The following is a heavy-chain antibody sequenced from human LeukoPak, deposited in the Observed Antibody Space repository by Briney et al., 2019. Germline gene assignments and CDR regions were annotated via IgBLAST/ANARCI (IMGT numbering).Heavy chain of an antibody. V-gene: IGHV4-30-2*05. Sequence: SETLSLTCTVSGGSISSGTYYYSWIRQSPGKGLEWIGYMYHSGNTFYTPSLKSRVTISVDNSKNLFSLRLNSVTAADTAVYYCARDRGDYDFPFPGTYDLWGQGTMVTASS. J-gene: IGHJ3*01. CDR3: ARDRGDYDFPFPGTYDL. CDR2: MYHSGNT. D-gene: IGHD3-3*01. CDR1: GGSISSGTYY.